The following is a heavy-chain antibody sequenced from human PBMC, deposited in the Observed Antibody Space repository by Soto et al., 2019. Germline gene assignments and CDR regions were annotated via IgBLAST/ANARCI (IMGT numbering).Heavy chain of an antibody. CDR3: ARRGLNYDFWSGYYTGWFDP. J-gene: IGHJ5*02. D-gene: IGHD3-3*01. V-gene: IGHV4-34*01. CDR1: GGSFSGYY. CDR2: INHSGST. Sequence: QVQLQQWGAGLLKPSETLSLTCAVYGGSFSGYYWSWIRQPPGKGLEWIGEINHSGSTNYNPSLKSRVTISVDTSKNQCSLKLSSVTAADTAVYYCARRGLNYDFWSGYYTGWFDPWGQGTLVTVSS.